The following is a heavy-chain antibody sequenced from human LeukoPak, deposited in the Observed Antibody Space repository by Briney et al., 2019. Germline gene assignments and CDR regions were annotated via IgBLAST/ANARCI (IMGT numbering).Heavy chain of an antibody. V-gene: IGHV3-74*01. CDR2: IKTDGTTT. CDR1: GFTFSSYW. J-gene: IGHJ4*02. D-gene: IGHD6-19*01. CDR3: ARGPYTSGVYRLDY. Sequence: GGSLRLSCAASGFTFSSYWMHWVRQAPGEGWVWVSRIKTDGTTTNYADSVKGRFTVSRDNAKNTLYLQMNSLGAEDTAVYYCARGPYTSGVYRLDYWGQGTLVTVSS.